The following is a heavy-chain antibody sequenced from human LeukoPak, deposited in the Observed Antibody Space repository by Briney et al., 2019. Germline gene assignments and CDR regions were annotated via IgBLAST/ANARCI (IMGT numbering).Heavy chain of an antibody. J-gene: IGHJ4*02. D-gene: IGHD2-2*01. CDR2: VYYSGST. V-gene: IGHV4-4*02. CDR3: ARDASTWSN. Sequence: SETLSLTCGVSGGSISNTNWWTWFRQPPGKGLEWIGYVYYSGSTNYNPSLKSRVTISVDTSRNQFSLKLSSVTAADTAVYYCARDASTWSNWGQGTLVTVSS. CDR1: GGSISNTNW.